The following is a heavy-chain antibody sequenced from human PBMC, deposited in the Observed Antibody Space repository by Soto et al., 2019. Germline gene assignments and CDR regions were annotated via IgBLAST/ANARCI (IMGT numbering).Heavy chain of an antibody. V-gene: IGHV4-31*03. D-gene: IGHD6-13*01. J-gene: IGHJ4*02. CDR2: IFYRGST. CDR1: GGSINSGGYY. Sequence: QVQLQESGPGLVKPSQTLSLICTVSGGSINSGGYYWNWIRQHPGKGLEWIGYIFYRGSTYYNPCLESGFTISADTSENQFSPNLSSVTAADTAVYFGARGYRQSGYSSSWVFDYWGQGTLVNVSS. CDR3: ARGYRQSGYSSSWVFDY.